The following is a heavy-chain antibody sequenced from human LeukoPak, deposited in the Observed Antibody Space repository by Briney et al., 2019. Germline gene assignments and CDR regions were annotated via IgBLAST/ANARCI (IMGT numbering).Heavy chain of an antibody. J-gene: IGHJ4*02. CDR1: GFIFSSYA. V-gene: IGHV3-30*01. CDR2: ISYDGSNK. CDR3: ARDHAPTFDSSGYFGY. D-gene: IGHD3-22*01. Sequence: GGSLRLSCAASGFIFSSYAMHWVRQAPGKGREGVAVISYDGSNKYYADSVKGRFTISRDNSKNTLYLQMNSLIAEDTAVYYCARDHAPTFDSSGYFGYWGQGTLVTVSS.